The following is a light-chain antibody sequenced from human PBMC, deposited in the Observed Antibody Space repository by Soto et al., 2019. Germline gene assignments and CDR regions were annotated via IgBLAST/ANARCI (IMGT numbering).Light chain of an antibody. CDR2: WAS. J-gene: IGKJ5*01. CDR3: QQYYSTIT. CDR1: QTVLYSSNNKNY. Sequence: DIVMTQSPDSLAVSLGERATINCKSSQTVLYSSNNKNYLAWYQQKPGQPPKLLIYWASTRESGVPDRFSGSGSGTDFTLTISSLQAEDVAVYYCQQYYSTITFGQGIRLEMK. V-gene: IGKV4-1*01.